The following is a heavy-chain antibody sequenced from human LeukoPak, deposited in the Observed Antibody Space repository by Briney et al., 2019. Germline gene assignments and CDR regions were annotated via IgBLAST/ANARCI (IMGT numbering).Heavy chain of an antibody. J-gene: IGHJ4*02. Sequence: GGSLRLSCAASGFTFSNYAMHWVRQAPGKGLEWVAVMSYDGSNKIYADSVKGRFTISRDNSKNTLYLQMNSLRADDTAVYYCARDKYYYDSSGYYFVFDYWGRGPLVTVSS. V-gene: IGHV3-30-3*01. D-gene: IGHD3-22*01. CDR1: GFTFSNYA. CDR2: MSYDGSNK. CDR3: ARDKYYYDSSGYYFVFDY.